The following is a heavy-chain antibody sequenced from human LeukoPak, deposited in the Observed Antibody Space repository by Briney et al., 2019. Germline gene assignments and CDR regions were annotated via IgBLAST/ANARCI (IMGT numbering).Heavy chain of an antibody. V-gene: IGHV1-69*04. CDR3: ARVCDPYYYYGMDV. D-gene: IGHD2-2*01. J-gene: IGHJ6*02. CDR1: GGTFSSYA. CDR2: IIPILGIA. Sequence: GSSVKVSCKASGGTFSSYAIRWVRQAPGQGLEWMGRIIPILGIANYAQKFQGRVTITADKSTSTAYMELSSLRSEDTAVYYCARVCDPYYYYGMDVWGQGTTVTVSS.